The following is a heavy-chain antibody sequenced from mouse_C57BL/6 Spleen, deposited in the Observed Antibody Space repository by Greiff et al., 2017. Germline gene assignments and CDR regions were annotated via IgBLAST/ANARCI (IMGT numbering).Heavy chain of an antibody. CDR2: IYPGDGDT. CDR3: ARGDTMRYYYAMGY. J-gene: IGHJ4*01. Sequence: QVQLQQSGAELVKPGASVKISCKASGYAFSSYWMNWVKQRPGKGLEWIGQIYPGDGDTNYNGKLKGKATLTAGKSSSTAYMQLSSLTSADSSVYFCARGDTMRYYYAMGYWGRGNAGTVSS. V-gene: IGHV1-80*01. CDR1: GYAFSSYW. D-gene: IGHD3-3*01.